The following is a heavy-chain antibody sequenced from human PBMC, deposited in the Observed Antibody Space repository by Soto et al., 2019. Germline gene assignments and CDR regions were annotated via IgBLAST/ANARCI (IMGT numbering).Heavy chain of an antibody. D-gene: IGHD4-17*01. CDR1: GGTFSSYT. J-gene: IGHJ4*02. V-gene: IGHV1-69*02. CDR3: ASQISTVTTNYY. CDR2: SIPNLGIA. Sequence: QVQLVQSGAEVKKPGSSVKVSCKASGGTFSSYTISWVRQAPGQGLEWMGRSIPNLGIANYAQKFQGRVTITGDKSTSTAYMDLSSLRSEDTAVYYCASQISTVTTNYYWGQGTLVTVSS.